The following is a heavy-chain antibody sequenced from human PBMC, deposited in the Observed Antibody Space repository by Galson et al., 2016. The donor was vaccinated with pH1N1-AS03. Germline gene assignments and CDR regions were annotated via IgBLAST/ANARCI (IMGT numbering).Heavy chain of an antibody. D-gene: IGHD4-17*01. V-gene: IGHV3-53*04. CDR3: AREAVSRYWYFDL. CDR1: RLTVSSNY. J-gene: IGHJ2*01. CDR2: IYSGGSA. Sequence: SLRLSCAASRLTVSSNYMSWVRQAPGKGLEWVSVIYSGGSAYYADSVKGRFTISRHNSKNTLYLQMNSLRAEDTAVYYCAREAVSRYWYFDLWGRGTLVTCPS.